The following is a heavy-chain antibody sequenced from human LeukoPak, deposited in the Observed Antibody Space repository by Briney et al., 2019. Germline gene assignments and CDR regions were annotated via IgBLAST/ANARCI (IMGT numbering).Heavy chain of an antibody. D-gene: IGHD5-12*01. CDR3: TTEGLVDIVATIEGNFDY. Sequence: GGSLRLSCAASGFTFTNAWMSWVRQAPGKGLEWVGRFKSKTDGGTTDYAAPVKGRFTISRDDSKNTLYLQMNSLKTEDTAVYYCTTEGLVDIVATIEGNFDYWGQGTLVTVSS. CDR1: GFTFTNAW. CDR2: FKSKTDGGTT. V-gene: IGHV3-15*01. J-gene: IGHJ4*02.